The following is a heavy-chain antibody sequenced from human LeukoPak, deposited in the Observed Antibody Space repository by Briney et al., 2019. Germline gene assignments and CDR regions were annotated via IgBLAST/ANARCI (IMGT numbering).Heavy chain of an antibody. J-gene: IGHJ4*02. Sequence: ESSQTLSLTCAVSGGSISSGGYSWSWIRQPPGKGLEWIGYIYHSGSTYYNPSLKSRVTISVDRSKNQFSLKLSSVTAADTAVYYCARSRLFGEITPLYYWGQGTLVTVSS. D-gene: IGHD3-16*01. CDR1: GGSISSGGYS. CDR3: ARSRLFGEITPLYY. V-gene: IGHV4-30-2*01. CDR2: IYHSGST.